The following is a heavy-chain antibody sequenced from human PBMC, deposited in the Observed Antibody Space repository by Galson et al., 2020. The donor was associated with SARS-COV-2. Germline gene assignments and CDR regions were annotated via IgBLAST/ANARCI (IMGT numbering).Heavy chain of an antibody. CDR3: ARDLKWVRGSIDY. V-gene: IGHV3-30-3*01. J-gene: IGHJ4*02. D-gene: IGHD3-16*01. CDR2: ISYDGSNK. Sequence: GGSLRLSCAASGFTFSSYAMHWVRQAPGKGLEWVAVISYDGSNKYYADSVKGRFTISRDNSKNTLYLQMNSLRAEDTAVYYCARDLKWVRGSIDYWGQGTLVTVSS. CDR1: GFTFSSYA.